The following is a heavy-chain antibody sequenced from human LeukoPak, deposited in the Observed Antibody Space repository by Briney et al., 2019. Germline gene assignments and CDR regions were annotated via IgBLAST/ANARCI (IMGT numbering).Heavy chain of an antibody. V-gene: IGHV1-24*01. CDR3: ARDNSVGDIAWWFDP. CDR2: FDPEDGET. Sequence: ASEKVSCKVSGYSLTELSMHWVRQAPATGLEWMGGFDPEDGETIYAQKFQGRVTMTRDMSTTTDYMELSSLRSEDTAVYYCARDNSVGDIAWWFDPWGQGTLVTVSS. D-gene: IGHD3-16*02. CDR1: GYSLTELS. J-gene: IGHJ5*02.